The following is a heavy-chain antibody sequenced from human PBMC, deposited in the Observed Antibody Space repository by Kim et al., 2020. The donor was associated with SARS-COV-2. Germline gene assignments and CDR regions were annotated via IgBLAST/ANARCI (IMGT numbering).Heavy chain of an antibody. CDR1: GLTFSRYS. Sequence: GGSLRLSCAVSGLTFSRYSMNWVRQAPGKGLEWVSYISTTSGSIYYADSVKGRFTISRDNAKNSLYLQMNSLRAEDTAVYYCVSGSYSNDAYDMWGQGTMVYVSS. D-gene: IGHD1-26*01. CDR2: ISTTSGSI. V-gene: IGHV3-48*04. CDR3: VSGSYSNDAYDM. J-gene: IGHJ3*02.